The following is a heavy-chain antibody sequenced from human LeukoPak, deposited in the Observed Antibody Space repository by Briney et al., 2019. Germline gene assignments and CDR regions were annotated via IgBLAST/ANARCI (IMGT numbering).Heavy chain of an antibody. V-gene: IGHV4-59*01. D-gene: IGHD3-3*01. CDR3: ARDIGGRGYDFWSGYYYYYYMDV. CDR2: IYYSGST. CDR1: GGSISSYY. Sequence: SETLSLTCTVSGGSISSYYWSWIRQPPGKGLEWIGYIYYSGSTNYNPSLKSRVTISVDTSKNQFSLKLSSVTAADTAVYYCARDIGGRGYDFWSGYYYYYYMDVWGKGTTVTVSS. J-gene: IGHJ6*03.